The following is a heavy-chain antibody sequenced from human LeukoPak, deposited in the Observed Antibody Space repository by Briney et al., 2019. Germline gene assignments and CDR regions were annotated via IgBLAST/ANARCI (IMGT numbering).Heavy chain of an antibody. CDR3: AQAPYYYYYMDV. CDR2: ISYDGSNK. CDR1: GFTFSSYA. V-gene: IGHV3-30*04. Sequence: GGSLRLSCASSGFTFSSYAMHWVRQAPGKGLEWVAVISYDGSNKYYADSVKGRFTISRDNSKNTLYLQMNSLRAEDTAVYYCAQAPYYYYYMDVWGKGTTVTISS. J-gene: IGHJ6*03.